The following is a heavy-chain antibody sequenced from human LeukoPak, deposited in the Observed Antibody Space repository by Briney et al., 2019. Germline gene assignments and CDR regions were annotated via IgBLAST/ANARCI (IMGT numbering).Heavy chain of an antibody. V-gene: IGHV3-7*01. CDR1: GFTFSSDW. CDR2: IKKKGGEK. D-gene: IGHD3-3*01. CDR3: ARSYYDFWSGYSYLDY. Sequence: GGTLRLSCAASGFTFSSDWMRWVRQAPGKGVGRGAEIKKKGGEKNYVDSAKGRLTISRDNAKNSLYLQMNSLRAEDTAVYYCARSYYDFWSGYSYLDYWGQGALVTVSS. J-gene: IGHJ4*02.